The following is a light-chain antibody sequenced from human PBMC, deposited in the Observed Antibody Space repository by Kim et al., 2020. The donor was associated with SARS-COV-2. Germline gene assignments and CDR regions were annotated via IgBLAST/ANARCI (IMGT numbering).Light chain of an antibody. Sequence: SASVEDKVTITCRARQSISGYLNWYQQKQGKAPNLLSYGSSSLKSGVPSRFSGSGSETYSTLTISSLQPEDFATYYCQQSYSRPRTFGQGTKLEI. CDR2: GSS. CDR1: QSISGY. V-gene: IGKV1-39*01. J-gene: IGKJ2*02. CDR3: QQSYSRPRT.